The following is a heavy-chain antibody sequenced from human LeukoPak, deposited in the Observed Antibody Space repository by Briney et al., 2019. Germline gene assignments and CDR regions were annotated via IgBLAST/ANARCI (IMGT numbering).Heavy chain of an antibody. V-gene: IGHV3-23*01. Sequence: GGSLRLSCAASGFTFGNYAMSWVRQAPGKGLEWVSAISGSGGSTYYADSVKGRFTISRDNSKNTLYLQMNSLRAEDTAVYYCAKYHGDYEYAFDYWGQGTLVTVSS. CDR3: AKYHGDYEYAFDY. J-gene: IGHJ4*02. D-gene: IGHD4-17*01. CDR2: ISGSGGST. CDR1: GFTFGNYA.